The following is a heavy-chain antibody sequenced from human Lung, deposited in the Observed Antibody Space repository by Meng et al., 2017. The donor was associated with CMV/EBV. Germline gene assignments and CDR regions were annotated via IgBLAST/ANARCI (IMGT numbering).Heavy chain of an antibody. V-gene: IGHV1-2*02. Sequence: SVXVSCXASGYTFTGYYIHWVRQAPGQGLEWMGWITPNSGGTNYAQKFQGRVTMTRDTSISTAYMELSRLRSDDTAVYYCARGPFYYYGMDVWGQGTTVTVSS. CDR2: ITPNSGGT. D-gene: IGHD3-10*01. CDR1: GYTFTGYY. J-gene: IGHJ6*02. CDR3: ARGPFYYYGMDV.